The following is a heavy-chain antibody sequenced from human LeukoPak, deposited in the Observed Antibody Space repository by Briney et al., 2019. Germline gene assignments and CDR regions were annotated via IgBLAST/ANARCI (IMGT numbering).Heavy chain of an antibody. V-gene: IGHV3-23*01. CDR2: ISGSGGSP. CDR3: ARGESTVVLYFDY. J-gene: IGHJ4*02. D-gene: IGHD4-23*01. Sequence: HPGGSLRLSCAASGFTFSSYAMSWVRQAPGKGLEWVSAISGSGGSPYYADSVKGRFTISRDNSKNTLYLQMNSLRAEDTAVYYCARGESTVVLYFDYWGQGTLVTVSS. CDR1: GFTFSSYA.